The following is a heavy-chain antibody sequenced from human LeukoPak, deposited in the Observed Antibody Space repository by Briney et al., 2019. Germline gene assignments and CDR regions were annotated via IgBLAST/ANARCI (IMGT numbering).Heavy chain of an antibody. CDR1: GGSFSGYY. Sequence: SETLSLTCAVYGGSFSGYYWSWIRQPPGKGLEWIGEINHSGSTNYDPSLKSRVTISVDTSRNQFSLKLSSETAADTAVYYCATNPGGYCSSTSCYGEAPWGQGTLVTVSS. CDR3: ATNPGGYCSSTSCYGEAP. D-gene: IGHD2-2*01. J-gene: IGHJ5*02. CDR2: INHSGST. V-gene: IGHV4-34*01.